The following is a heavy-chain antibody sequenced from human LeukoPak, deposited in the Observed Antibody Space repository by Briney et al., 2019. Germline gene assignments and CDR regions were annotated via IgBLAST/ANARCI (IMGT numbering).Heavy chain of an antibody. J-gene: IGHJ4*02. CDR2: IWYDGSNK. CDR3: ARDSGMATIGVFDY. D-gene: IGHD5-24*01. Sequence: GGSPRLSCAASGFTFSSYGMHWVRQAPGKGLEWVAVIWYDGSNKYYADSVKGRFTISRDNSKNTLYLQMNSLRAEDTAVYYCARDSGMATIGVFDYWGQGTLVTVSS. CDR1: GFTFSSYG. V-gene: IGHV3-33*01.